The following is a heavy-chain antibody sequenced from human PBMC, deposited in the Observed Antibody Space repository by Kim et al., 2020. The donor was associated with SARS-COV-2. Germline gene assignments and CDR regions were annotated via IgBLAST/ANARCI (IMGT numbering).Heavy chain of an antibody. CDR1: GGSISAYY. J-gene: IGHJ4*02. CDR2: SDNSGTS. D-gene: IGHD5-18*01. V-gene: IGHV4-59*08. CDR3: ATTGRGNSYGYFDF. Sequence: SETLSLTCTVSGGSISAYYWSWIRRPPGKGPEWIGFSDNSGTSNFNPSLKSRVSISVDTSKNQFSLKLTSVTAADTAVYPFATTGRGNSYGYFDFWGQG.